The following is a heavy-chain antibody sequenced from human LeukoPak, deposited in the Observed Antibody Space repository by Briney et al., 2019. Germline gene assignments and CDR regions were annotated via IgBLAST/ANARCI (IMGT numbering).Heavy chain of an antibody. CDR3: AAHYYDRSGYIDY. V-gene: IGHV1-69*05. J-gene: IGHJ4*02. Sequence: LAASVKVSCKASGGTFSSYAISWVRQAPGQGLEWMGGIIPIFGTANYAQKFQGRVTITTDESTSTAYMELSSLRSEDTAVYYCAAHYYDRSGYIDYWGQGTLVTVSS. CDR2: IIPIFGTA. D-gene: IGHD3-22*01. CDR1: GGTFSSYA.